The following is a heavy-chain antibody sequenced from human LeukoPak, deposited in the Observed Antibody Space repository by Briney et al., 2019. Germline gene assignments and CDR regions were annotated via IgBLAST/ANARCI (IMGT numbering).Heavy chain of an antibody. Sequence: PSETLSLTCAVYGGSFSGYYWSWIRQPPGKGLEWIGEINHSGSTNYNPSLKSRVTISVDTSKNQFSLKLSSVTAADTAVYYCARGRRSGWSYYFDYWGQGTLVTVSS. CDR1: GGSFSGYY. CDR3: ARGRRSGWSYYFDY. D-gene: IGHD6-19*01. CDR2: INHSGST. V-gene: IGHV4-34*01. J-gene: IGHJ4*02.